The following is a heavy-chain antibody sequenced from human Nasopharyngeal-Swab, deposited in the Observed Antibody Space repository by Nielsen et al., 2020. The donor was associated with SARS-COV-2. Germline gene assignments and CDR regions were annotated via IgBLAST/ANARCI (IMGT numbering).Heavy chain of an antibody. Sequence: WIRQPPGKGLEWVGFIRSKAYGGTIEYAASVKGRFTISRDDSKSIAYLQMNSLKTEDTAVYYCTREGYCSSTSCYVYYYYGMDVWGQGTTVTVSS. CDR2: IRSKAYGGTI. D-gene: IGHD2-2*01. J-gene: IGHJ6*02. V-gene: IGHV3-49*02. CDR3: TREGYCSSTSCYVYYYYGMDV.